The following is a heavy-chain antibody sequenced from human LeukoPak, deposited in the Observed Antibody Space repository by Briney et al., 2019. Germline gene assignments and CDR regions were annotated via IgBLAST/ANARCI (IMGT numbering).Heavy chain of an antibody. CDR1: GFTFSSYA. CDR2: ISGSGGST. Sequence: GGSLRLPCAASGFTFSSYAMSWVRQAPGKGLEWVSAISGSGGSTYYADSVKGRFTISRDNSKSTLYLQMNSLRAEDTAVYYCAKHSEDWLLFYWGQGTLVTVSP. J-gene: IGHJ4*02. CDR3: AKHSEDWLLFY. V-gene: IGHV3-23*01. D-gene: IGHD3-9*01.